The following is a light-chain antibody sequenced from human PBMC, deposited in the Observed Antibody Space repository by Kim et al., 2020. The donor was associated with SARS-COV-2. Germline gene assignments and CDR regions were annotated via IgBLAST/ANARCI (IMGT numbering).Light chain of an antibody. CDR2: DAS. Sequence: ASVGDRVTITCQASQDISNYLHWFQQKLGKAPKLLIYDASKLETGVPSRFSGSGSGTDFALTISSLQPEDVATYYCQHYANLPRTFGPGTKVDIK. CDR3: QHYANLPRT. V-gene: IGKV1-33*01. CDR1: QDISNY. J-gene: IGKJ3*01.